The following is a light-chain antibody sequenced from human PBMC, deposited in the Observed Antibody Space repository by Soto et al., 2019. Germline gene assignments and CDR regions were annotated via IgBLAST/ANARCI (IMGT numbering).Light chain of an antibody. J-gene: IGLJ1*01. CDR3: EAWDHPLCANYA. Sequence: QSVLTQPPSASGTPGQRVTISCSGSSSNIGSNYVYWYQQLPGTAPKLLIYRNNQRPSGVPDRFSGSKSGTSASRDIRGLWSGDEADIYCEAWDHPLCANYAFGTGPKFTVL. V-gene: IGLV1-47*03. CDR1: SSNIGSNY. CDR2: RNN.